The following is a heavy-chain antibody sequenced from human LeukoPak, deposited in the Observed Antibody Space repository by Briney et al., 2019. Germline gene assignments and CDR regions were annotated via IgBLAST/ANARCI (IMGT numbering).Heavy chain of an antibody. CDR2: IFYSGST. CDR3: ARQTGYFRY. V-gene: IGHV4-39*01. CDR1: GGSISSSSFY. Sequence: KPSETLSLTCTVSGGSISSSSFYWDWIRQPPGKGLEWIGTIFYSGSTYYNPSLKSRITISVDTSKNKFSLKLSSVTAADTAVYYCARQTGYFRYWGQGTLVAVSS. J-gene: IGHJ1*01. D-gene: IGHD3-10*01.